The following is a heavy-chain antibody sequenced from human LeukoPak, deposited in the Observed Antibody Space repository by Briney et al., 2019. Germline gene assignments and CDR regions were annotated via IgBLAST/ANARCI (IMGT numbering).Heavy chain of an antibody. CDR1: GYTFTSYG. CDR2: ISAYNGNT. Sequence: ASVKVSCKASGYTFTSYGISWVRQAPGQGLEWMGWISAYNGNTNYAQKLQGRVTMTTDSSTSTAYMELRSLRSDDTAVYYCARVGAQGIVVVYMSYFDYWGQGTLVTVSS. J-gene: IGHJ4*02. CDR3: ARVGAQGIVVVYMSYFDY. D-gene: IGHD3-22*01. V-gene: IGHV1-18*01.